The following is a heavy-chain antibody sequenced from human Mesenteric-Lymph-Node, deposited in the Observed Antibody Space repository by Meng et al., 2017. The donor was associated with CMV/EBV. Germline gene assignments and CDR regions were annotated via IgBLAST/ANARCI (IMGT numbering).Heavy chain of an antibody. CDR1: GASISRYY. V-gene: IGHV4-59*01. CDR3: ARFSATGAYYSGMDV. J-gene: IGHJ6*02. D-gene: IGHD1-1*01. CDR2: FYDSART. Sequence: ESLKISCTVSGASISRYYWSWIRQPPGKGLEYIAFFYDSARTNYSPSLKSRATMSVDASKNQVSLNLYSVTAADTAVYYCARFSATGAYYSGMDVWGQGTTVTVSS.